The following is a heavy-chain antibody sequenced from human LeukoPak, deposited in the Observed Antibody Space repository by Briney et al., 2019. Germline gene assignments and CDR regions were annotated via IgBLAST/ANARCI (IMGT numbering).Heavy chain of an antibody. Sequence: ASVKVSCKVSGYTLTELSMHWVRQAPGKGLEWMGGFDPEDGETIYAQEFQGRVSMTEDTSTDTAYMELSSLRSEDMAVYYCAREGDGYNLNAFDYWGRGTLVTVSS. J-gene: IGHJ4*02. CDR1: GYTLTELS. CDR3: AREGDGYNLNAFDY. V-gene: IGHV1-24*01. D-gene: IGHD5-24*01. CDR2: FDPEDGET.